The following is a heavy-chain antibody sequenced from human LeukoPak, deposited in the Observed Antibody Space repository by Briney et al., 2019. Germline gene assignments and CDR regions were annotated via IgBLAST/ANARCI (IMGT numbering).Heavy chain of an antibody. D-gene: IGHD6-19*01. CDR3: ASPPIAVAGLFDP. Sequence: GGSLRLSCAASGFTFSSYSMNWVRQAPGKGLEWVSSISSSSSYIYYADSVKGRFTISRDNAKNSLYLQMNSLRAEDTAVHYCASPPIAVAGLFDPWGQGTLVTVSS. J-gene: IGHJ5*02. CDR2: ISSSSSYI. CDR1: GFTFSSYS. V-gene: IGHV3-21*01.